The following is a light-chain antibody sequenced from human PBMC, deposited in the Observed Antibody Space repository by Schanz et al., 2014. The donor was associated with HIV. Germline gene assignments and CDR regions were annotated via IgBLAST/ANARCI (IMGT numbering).Light chain of an antibody. CDR2: GAS. CDR1: QSISRSS. CDR3: QQYGSPPWT. Sequence: EIVLTQSPGTLSLSPGERATLSCRASQSISRSSIAWYRQKPGQAPRLLIFGASKRATGIPDRFSGSESGTDFTLTINRMEPEDYAVYYCQQYGSPPWTFGQGTKVEVK. J-gene: IGKJ1*01. V-gene: IGKV3-20*01.